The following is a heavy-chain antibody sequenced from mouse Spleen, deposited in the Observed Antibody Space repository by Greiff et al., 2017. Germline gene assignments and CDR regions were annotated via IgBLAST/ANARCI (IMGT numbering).Heavy chain of an antibody. J-gene: IGHJ3*01. CDR3: ARKGNPAAWFAY. CDR2: INPSTGGT. V-gene: IGHV1-42*01. D-gene: IGHD2-1*01. Sequence: EVKLVESGGGLVKPGASVKISCKASGYSFTGYYMNWVKQSPEKSLEWIGEINPSTGGTTYNQKFKAKATLTVDKSSSTAYMQLKSLTSEDSAVYYCARKGNPAAWFAYWGQGTLVTVSA. CDR1: GYSFTGYY.